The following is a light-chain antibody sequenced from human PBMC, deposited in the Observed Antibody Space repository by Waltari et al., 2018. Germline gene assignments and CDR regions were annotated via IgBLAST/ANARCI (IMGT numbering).Light chain of an antibody. CDR3: QRTYSTPPYT. V-gene: IGKV1-39*01. Sequence: DIQMTQSPSSLSASVGDRVTITCRAQENIGTYLSWYQQKPGKAPTLLIYGASRLQSGVTSRFSGSGSGTDFTLTISSLQPEDLATYYCQRTYSTPPYTFGQGTKLDIK. CDR1: ENIGTY. J-gene: IGKJ2*01. CDR2: GAS.